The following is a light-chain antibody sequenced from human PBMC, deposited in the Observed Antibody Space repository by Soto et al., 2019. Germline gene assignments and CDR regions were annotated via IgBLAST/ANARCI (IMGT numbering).Light chain of an antibody. CDR3: NSYTAFNTRV. CDR2: EVI. Sequence: QSALTQPASVSGSPGQSITISCTGTSSDIGAYNYVSWYQQHPGKAPKLLIYEVIDRPPGISDRFSGSKSGNTASLTISRLQSEDEADYYCNSYTAFNTRVFGTGTKLTVL. J-gene: IGLJ1*01. V-gene: IGLV2-14*01. CDR1: SSDIGAYNY.